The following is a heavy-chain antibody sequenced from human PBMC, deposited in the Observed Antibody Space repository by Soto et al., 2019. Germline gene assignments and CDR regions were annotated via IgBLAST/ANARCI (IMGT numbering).Heavy chain of an antibody. CDR2: ILSDGSNK. Sequence: QVQLVESGGGVVQPGRSLRLSCAVSGFTLSSHAMHWVRQAPGKGLEWVALILSDGSNKYYADSVKGRFTTSRDHSKNTMYLQMNSLSVEDTAVYYCARDDEGGSDCDLGYWGQGALVTVSS. CDR3: ARDDEGGSDCDLGY. J-gene: IGHJ4*02. V-gene: IGHV3-30-3*01. CDR1: GFTLSSHA. D-gene: IGHD1-26*01.